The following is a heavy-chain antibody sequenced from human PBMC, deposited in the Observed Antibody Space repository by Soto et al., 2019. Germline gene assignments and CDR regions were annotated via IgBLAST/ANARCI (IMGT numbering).Heavy chain of an antibody. CDR2: IYSGGST. Sequence: GGSLRLSCAASGFTVSSNYMSWVRQAPGKGLEWVSVIYSGGSTYYADSVKGRFAISRDNSKNTLYLQMNSLRAEDTAVYYCARVEMATTKPTYYYGMDVWGQGTTVTVSS. V-gene: IGHV3-53*01. CDR1: GFTVSSNY. J-gene: IGHJ6*02. CDR3: ARVEMATTKPTYYYGMDV. D-gene: IGHD5-12*01.